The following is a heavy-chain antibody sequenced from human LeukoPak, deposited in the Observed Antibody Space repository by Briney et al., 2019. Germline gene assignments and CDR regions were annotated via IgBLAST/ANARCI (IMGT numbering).Heavy chain of an antibody. Sequence: ASVKVSCKASGYTFTSYYMHWVRQAPGQGLEWMGIINPSGGSTSYAQKFQGRVTMTRDTSTSTVYMELSGLRSEDTAVYYCARELDYYDSSGYPGYWGQGTLVTVSS. CDR2: INPSGGST. CDR3: ARELDYYDSSGYPGY. D-gene: IGHD3-22*01. V-gene: IGHV1-46*01. CDR1: GYTFTSYY. J-gene: IGHJ4*02.